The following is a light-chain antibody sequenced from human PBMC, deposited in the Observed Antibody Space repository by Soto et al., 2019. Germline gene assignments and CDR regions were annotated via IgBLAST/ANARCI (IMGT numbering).Light chain of an antibody. Sequence: EIVLTQSPDTLSLSPGERATLSCRTSQRVSSSYLAWYQQKPGQAPRLLIYGASSRATGIPERFSGSGSGTDFTLTISSLDPEECAVYYCQQYGSPPYTFGQGTKVEIK. CDR2: GAS. CDR1: QRVSSSY. J-gene: IGKJ2*01. V-gene: IGKV3-20*01. CDR3: QQYGSPPYT.